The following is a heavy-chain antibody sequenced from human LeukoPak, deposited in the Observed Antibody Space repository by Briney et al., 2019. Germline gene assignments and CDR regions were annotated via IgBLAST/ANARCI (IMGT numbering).Heavy chain of an antibody. CDR3: ARDPMVRGVITNSPSQYP. D-gene: IGHD3-10*01. CDR1: GGSISSGSYY. Sequence: SETLSLTCTVSGGSISSGSYYWSWIRQPAGKGLEWIGRIYYSGSTNYNPSLKSRVTISVDTPKNQFSLKLSSVTAADTAVYYCARDPMVRGVITNSPSQYPWGQGTLVTVSS. J-gene: IGHJ5*02. CDR2: IYYSGST. V-gene: IGHV4-61*10.